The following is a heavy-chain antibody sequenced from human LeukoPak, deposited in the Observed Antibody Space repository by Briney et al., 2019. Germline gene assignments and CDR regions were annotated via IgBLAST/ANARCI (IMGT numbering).Heavy chain of an antibody. D-gene: IGHD2-15*01. Sequence: GGSLRLSCAASGFTFSDYNMRWIRQAPGKGLEWVSSISRSGSTKYYAGSVKGRFTISRDNAKNSLFLQMNSLRAEDTAVYYCARVLRYCSGGNCYSGGLGYMDVWGKGTTVTISS. CDR1: GFTFSDYN. V-gene: IGHV3-11*01. CDR3: ARVLRYCSGGNCYSGGLGYMDV. CDR2: ISRSGSTK. J-gene: IGHJ6*03.